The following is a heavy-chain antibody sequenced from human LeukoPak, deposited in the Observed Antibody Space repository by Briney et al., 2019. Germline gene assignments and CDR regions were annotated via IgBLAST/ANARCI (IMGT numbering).Heavy chain of an antibody. J-gene: IGHJ3*02. CDR2: ISAYNGNT. V-gene: IGHV1-18*01. Sequence: GASVKVSCKASGYTFTSYGISWVRQAPGQGLEWMGWISAYNGNTNYAQKLQGRVTMTTDTSTSTAYMELRSLRSDDTAVYYCARNSEFSKYYDFWSGYTAPSDAFDIWGQGTMVTVSS. CDR3: ARNSEFSKYYDFWSGYTAPSDAFDI. CDR1: GYTFTSYG. D-gene: IGHD3-3*01.